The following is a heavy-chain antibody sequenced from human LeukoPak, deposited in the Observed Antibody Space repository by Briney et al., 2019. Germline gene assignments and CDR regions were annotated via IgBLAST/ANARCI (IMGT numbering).Heavy chain of an antibody. CDR2: ISSSSSYI. Sequence: GGSLRLSCAASGFTFSSYSMNWVRQAPGKGLEWVSSISSSSSYIYYADSVKGRFTISRDNAKNSLYLQMNSLRAEDTAVYYCARGGLNYYDSSGYNRLAFDIWGQGTMVTVSS. J-gene: IGHJ3*02. D-gene: IGHD3-22*01. CDR3: ARGGLNYYDSSGYNRLAFDI. CDR1: GFTFSSYS. V-gene: IGHV3-21*04.